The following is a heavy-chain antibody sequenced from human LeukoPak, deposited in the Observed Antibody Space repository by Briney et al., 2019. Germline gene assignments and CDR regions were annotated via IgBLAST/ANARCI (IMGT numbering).Heavy chain of an antibody. CDR2: ISNNGITT. Sequence: GGSLRLSCVGSGFTFSNFWMHWVRQAPGKGPVWVSRISNNGITTTDADSVRGRFTISRDNAKNTLYLQMNSLRAEDTAVYYCVRDFRSADYWGQGTLVTVSS. CDR3: VRDFRSADY. J-gene: IGHJ4*02. V-gene: IGHV3-74*03. CDR1: GFTFSNFW.